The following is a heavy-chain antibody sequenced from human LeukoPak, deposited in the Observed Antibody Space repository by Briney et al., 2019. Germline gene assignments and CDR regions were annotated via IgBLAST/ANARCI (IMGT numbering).Heavy chain of an antibody. J-gene: IGHJ4*02. CDR3: ARDLGDSSWYGTPYYFDY. V-gene: IGHV1-18*01. D-gene: IGHD6-13*01. CDR1: GYTFTSYG. CDR2: IRVYNGST. Sequence: ASVKVSCKASGYTFTSYGINWVRQAPGQGLEWMGWIRVYNGSTNYAQKLQGRVTMTTDTSTSTAYMELRSLRSDDTAVYYCARDLGDSSWYGTPYYFDYWGQGTLVTVSS.